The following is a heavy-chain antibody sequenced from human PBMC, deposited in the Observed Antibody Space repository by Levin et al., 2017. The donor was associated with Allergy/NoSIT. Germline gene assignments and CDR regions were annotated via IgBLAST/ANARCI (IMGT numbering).Heavy chain of an antibody. J-gene: IGHJ4*02. D-gene: IGHD1-26*01. V-gene: IGHV4-34*01. CDR2: INHSGST. CDR1: GGSFSGYY. CDR3: ALSGSYPGLFSN. Sequence: SQTLSLTCAVYGGSFSGYYWSWIRQPPGKGLEWIGEINHSGSTNYNPSLKSRVTISVDTSKNQFSLKLSSVTAADTAVYYCALSGSYPGLFSNWGQGTLVTVSS.